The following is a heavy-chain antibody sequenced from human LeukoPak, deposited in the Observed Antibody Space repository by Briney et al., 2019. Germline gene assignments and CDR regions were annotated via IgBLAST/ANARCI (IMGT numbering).Heavy chain of an antibody. V-gene: IGHV1-69*04. J-gene: IGHJ4*02. CDR2: IIPILGIA. CDR3: ARDGGRITMVRGPTD. D-gene: IGHD3-10*01. Sequence: ASVKVSCKASGGTFSSYAISWVRQAPGQGLEWMGRIIPILGIANYAQKFQGRVTITADKSTSIAYMELSSLRSEDTAVYYCARDGGRITMVRGPTDWGQGTLVTVSS. CDR1: GGTFSSYA.